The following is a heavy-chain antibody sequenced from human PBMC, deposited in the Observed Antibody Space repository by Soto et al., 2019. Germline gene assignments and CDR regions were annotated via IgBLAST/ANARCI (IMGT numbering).Heavy chain of an antibody. CDR2: ISAYNGNT. CDR1: GYTFTSYG. D-gene: IGHD3-10*01. J-gene: IGHJ6*02. Sequence: GASVKVSCKASGYTFTSYGISWVRQAPGQGLEWMGWISAYNGNTNYAQKLQGRVTMTTDTSTSTAYMELRSLRSDDTAVYYCASYYYGSGSYSLNYYYYGMDVWGQGTTVTVSS. CDR3: ASYYYGSGSYSLNYYYYGMDV. V-gene: IGHV1-18*01.